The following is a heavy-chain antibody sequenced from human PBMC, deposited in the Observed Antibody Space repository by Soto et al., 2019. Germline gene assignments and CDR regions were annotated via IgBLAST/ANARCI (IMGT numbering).Heavy chain of an antibody. D-gene: IGHD3-9*01. Sequence: PGGSLRLSCAASGFTFSSFWMHWVRQAPGKGLEWVSAISGSGGSTYYADSVKGRFTISRDNSKNTLYLQMNSLRAEDTAVYYCAIQRIFDWLFFDYWGQGTLVTVSS. V-gene: IGHV3-23*01. CDR3: AIQRIFDWLFFDY. J-gene: IGHJ4*02. CDR2: ISGSGGST. CDR1: GFTFSSFW.